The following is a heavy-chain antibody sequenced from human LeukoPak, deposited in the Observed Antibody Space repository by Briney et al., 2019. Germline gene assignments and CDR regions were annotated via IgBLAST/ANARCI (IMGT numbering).Heavy chain of an antibody. CDR1: GFTFSSHW. CDR2: IKEDGSET. CDR3: ARPLFGAISPGY. Sequence: GGSLRLSCAASGFTFSSHWMTWVRPAPGRGLEWGANIKEDGSETFYGDSVKGRFTISRDNAESSLNLQMNNLRPEGTAMYYCARPLFGAISPGYWGQGTLVTVSS. V-gene: IGHV3-7*01. D-gene: IGHD3-10*01. J-gene: IGHJ4*02.